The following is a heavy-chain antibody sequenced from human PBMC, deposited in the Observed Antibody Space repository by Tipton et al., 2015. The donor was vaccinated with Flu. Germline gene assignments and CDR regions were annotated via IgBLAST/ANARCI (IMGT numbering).Heavy chain of an antibody. CDR1: GFTFDDYG. D-gene: IGHD3-10*01. J-gene: IGHJ6*02. CDR3: ARSAYYGSGSHLDA. V-gene: IGHV3-20*04. Sequence: GSLRLSCAASGFTFDDYGMSWVRQAPGKGLEWVSGINWNGGSTGYADSVKGRFTISRDNAKNSLYLQMNSLRAEDTALYYCARSAYYGSGSHLDAWGQGTTVTVSS. CDR2: INWNGGST.